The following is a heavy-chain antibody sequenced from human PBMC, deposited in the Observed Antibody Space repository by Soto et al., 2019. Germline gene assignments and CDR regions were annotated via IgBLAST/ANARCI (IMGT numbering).Heavy chain of an antibody. CDR3: ARDSPPVDY. CDR2: ISAYNGNT. J-gene: IGHJ4*02. Sequence: QVQLVQSGAEVKKPGASVKVSCKASGYTFSNYGISWVRQAPGQGLEWMGWISAYNGNTKYAQKLQGRVTLTTDTTTTTAYMELRSRRSEDTAVYYCARDSPPVDYWGQGTLVTVSS. V-gene: IGHV1-18*01. CDR1: GYTFSNYG.